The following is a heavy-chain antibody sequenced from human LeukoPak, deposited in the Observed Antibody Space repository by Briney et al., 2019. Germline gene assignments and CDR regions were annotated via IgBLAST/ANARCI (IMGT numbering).Heavy chain of an antibody. CDR1: LFTVNSNF. CDR2: IYTGGDT. CDR3: ARFYCSGGSCYAMDV. V-gene: IGHV3-53*01. D-gene: IGHD2-15*01. Sequence: PGGSLRLSCAASLFTVNSNFMTWVRQAPGKGLEWVSVIYTGGDTYYADSVKGRFTISRDNSKNALNLQMNSLRAEDTAVYYCARFYCSGGSCYAMDVWGQGPRSPSP. J-gene: IGHJ6*02.